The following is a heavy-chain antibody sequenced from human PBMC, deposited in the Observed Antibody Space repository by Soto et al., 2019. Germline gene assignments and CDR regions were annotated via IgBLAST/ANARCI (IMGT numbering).Heavy chain of an antibody. CDR2: VYTDGTA. CDR1: GNSMFNYY. D-gene: IGHD4-17*01. CDR3: AKEGCVDGDYMHHVMDV. J-gene: IGHJ6*02. V-gene: IGHV4-4*07. Sequence: QVNLQESGPGLVKPSGTLSLICTVSGNSMFNYYWSWIRQPAGTGLEWMGRVYTDGTAIYNPSLKRRVTMSVEMSKNQCSLNVNSVTAADTAVYYCAKEGCVDGDYMHHVMDVWGQGATVIVS.